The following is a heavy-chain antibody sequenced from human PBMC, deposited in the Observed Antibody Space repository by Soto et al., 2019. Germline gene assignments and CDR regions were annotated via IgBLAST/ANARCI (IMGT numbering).Heavy chain of an antibody. CDR2: IIPIFGTA. D-gene: IGHD6-13*01. Sequence: QVQLVQSGAEVKKPGSSVKVSCKASVGTFSSYAISWVRQAPGQGLEWMGGIIPIFGTANYAQKFQGRVTITADESTSTAYMELSSLRSEDTAVYYCARDNRAAAGDWYFDLWGRGTLVTVSS. V-gene: IGHV1-69*12. CDR1: VGTFSSYA. J-gene: IGHJ2*01. CDR3: ARDNRAAAGDWYFDL.